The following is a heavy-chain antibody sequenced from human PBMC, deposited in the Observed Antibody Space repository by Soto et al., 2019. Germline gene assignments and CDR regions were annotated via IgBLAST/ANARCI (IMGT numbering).Heavy chain of an antibody. CDR2: IIPIFGTA. CDR3: GRESRYCSGGSCYFLPGIDY. Sequence: ASVKVSCKASGYTFTSYGISWVRQAPGQGLEWMGGIIPIFGTANYAQKFQGRVTITADESTSTAYMELSSLRSEDTAVYYCGRESRYCSGGSCYFLPGIDYWGQGTLVTVSS. D-gene: IGHD2-15*01. V-gene: IGHV1-69*13. CDR1: GYTFTSYG. J-gene: IGHJ4*02.